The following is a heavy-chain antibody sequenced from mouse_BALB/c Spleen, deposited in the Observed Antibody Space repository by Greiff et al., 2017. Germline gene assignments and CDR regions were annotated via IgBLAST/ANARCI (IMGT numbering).Heavy chain of an antibody. CDR2: ISYSGST. CDR3: ARWNGLRGYFDY. Sequence: EVQRVESGPGLVKPSQSLSLTCSVTGYSITSDYAWNWIRQFPGNKLEWMGYISYSGSTSYNPSLKSRISITRDTSKNQFFLQLNSVTTEDTATYYCARWNGLRGYFDYWGQGTTLTVSS. CDR1: GYSITSDYA. V-gene: IGHV3-2*02. J-gene: IGHJ2*01. D-gene: IGHD2-4*01.